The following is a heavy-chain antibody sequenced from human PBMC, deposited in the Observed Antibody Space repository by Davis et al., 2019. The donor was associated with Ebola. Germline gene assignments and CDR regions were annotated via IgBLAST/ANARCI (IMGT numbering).Heavy chain of an antibody. CDR2: VNAGNGDT. CDR3: ARSIRELLTFDY. CDR1: GYIFTNYA. V-gene: IGHV1-3*01. J-gene: IGHJ4*02. D-gene: IGHD1-26*01. Sequence: AASVKVSCKASGYIFTNYAMHWVRQAPGQRLEWMGWVNAGNGDTKYSQKFQGRVTITKDTSASTAYMELSSLRSEDTAVYYCARSIRELLTFDYWGQGTLVTVSS.